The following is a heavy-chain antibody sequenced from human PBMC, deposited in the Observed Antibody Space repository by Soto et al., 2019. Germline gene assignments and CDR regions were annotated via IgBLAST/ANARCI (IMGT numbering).Heavy chain of an antibody. D-gene: IGHD5-18*01. CDR3: AREYRRGYSYGPDY. J-gene: IGHJ4*02. CDR1: GFTFSSYA. V-gene: IGHV3-23*01. Sequence: LRLSCAASGFTFSSYAMSWVRQAPGKGLEWVSAISGTGSDTFYADSVKGRLTISRDNSKNTLDLQMNSLRAEDTALYYCAREYRRGYSYGPDYWGQGTLVTVSS. CDR2: ISGTGSDT.